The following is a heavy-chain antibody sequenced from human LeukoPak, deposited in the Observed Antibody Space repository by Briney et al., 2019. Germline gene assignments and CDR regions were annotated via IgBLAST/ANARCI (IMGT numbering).Heavy chain of an antibody. J-gene: IGHJ4*02. V-gene: IGHV4-59*01. CDR3: ARGSRENYYDSSGYLDY. D-gene: IGHD3-22*01. CDR2: IYYSGST. Sequence: SETLSLTCTVSGGSISSYYWSWIRQPPGKGLEWIGYIYYSGSTNYNPSLKSRVTISVDTSKNQFSLKLSSVTAADAAVYYCARGSRENYYDSSGYLDYWGQGTLVTVSS. CDR1: GGSISSYY.